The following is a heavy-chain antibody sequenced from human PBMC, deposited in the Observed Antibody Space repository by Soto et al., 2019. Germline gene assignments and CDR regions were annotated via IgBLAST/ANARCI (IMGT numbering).Heavy chain of an antibody. CDR3: ARSVEGHFAY. V-gene: IGHV3-48*02. D-gene: IGHD6-19*01. CDR2: ITSDTKTI. Sequence: EVQLVESGGNLVQPGGSLRLSCAASGFRFSIYSMNWVRQAPGKGLEWSAYITSDTKTIKYADSVKGRFTISRDNGKISVYLQMNSLRDEDTAVYYCARSVEGHFAYWGQGTVVTVSA. CDR1: GFRFSIYS. J-gene: IGHJ4*02.